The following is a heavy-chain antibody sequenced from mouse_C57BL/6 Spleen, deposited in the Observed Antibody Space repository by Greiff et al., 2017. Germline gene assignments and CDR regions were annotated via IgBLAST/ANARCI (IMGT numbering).Heavy chain of an antibody. V-gene: IGHV5-6*02. Sequence: EVMLVESGGDLVKPGGSLKLSCAASGFTFSSYGMSWVRQTPDKRLEWVATISSGGSYTYYPDSVKGRFTISRDNAKNTLYLQMSSLKSEDTAMYYCARVDYDYEDYWGQGTSVTVSS. J-gene: IGHJ4*01. CDR2: ISSGGSYT. CDR3: ARVDYDYEDY. CDR1: GFTFSSYG. D-gene: IGHD2-4*01.